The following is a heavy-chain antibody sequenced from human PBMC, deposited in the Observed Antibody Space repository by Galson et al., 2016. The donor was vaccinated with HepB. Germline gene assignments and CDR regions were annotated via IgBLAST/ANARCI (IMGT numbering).Heavy chain of an antibody. J-gene: IGHJ3*02. V-gene: IGHV1-46*01. CDR3: ARAQSSTPLRQQLLPDAFDI. CDR2: INPSDGNT. D-gene: IGHD6-13*01. CDR1: GYTFTTYY. Sequence: SVKVSCKASGYTFTTYYMHWVRQAPGQGLKWVGIINPSDGNTSYAQKFQGRLTMTRDTSTNTVYMEMSRLRSEDTAVYFCARAQSSTPLRQQLLPDAFDIWGQGTMVTVSS.